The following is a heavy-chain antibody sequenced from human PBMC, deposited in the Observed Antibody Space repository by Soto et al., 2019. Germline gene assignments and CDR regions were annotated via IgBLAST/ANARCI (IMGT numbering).Heavy chain of an antibody. V-gene: IGHV4-39*01. D-gene: IGHD5-12*01. CDR2: IYYSGST. J-gene: IGHJ4*02. Sequence: SETLSLTCTVSGGSISSSSYYWGWIRQPPGKGLEWIGSIYYSGSTYYNPSLKSRVTISVDTSKNQFSLKLSSVTAADTAVYYCASKDGYKIDYWGQGTLVTVSS. CDR1: GGSISSSSYY. CDR3: ASKDGYKIDY.